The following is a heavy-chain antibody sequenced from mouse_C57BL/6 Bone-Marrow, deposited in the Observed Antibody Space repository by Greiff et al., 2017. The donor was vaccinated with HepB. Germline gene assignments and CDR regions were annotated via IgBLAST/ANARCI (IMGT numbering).Heavy chain of an antibody. V-gene: IGHV10-1*01. J-gene: IGHJ4*01. Sequence: VQLVESGGGLVQPKGSLKLSCAASGFSFNTYAMNWVRQAPGKGLEWVARIRSKSNNYATYYADSVKDRFTISRDDSESMLYLQMNNLKTEDTAMYYCVRHEYEEYYAMDYWGQGTSVTVSS. CDR3: VRHEYEEYYAMDY. CDR2: IRSKSNNYAT. CDR1: GFSFNTYA. D-gene: IGHD2-4*01.